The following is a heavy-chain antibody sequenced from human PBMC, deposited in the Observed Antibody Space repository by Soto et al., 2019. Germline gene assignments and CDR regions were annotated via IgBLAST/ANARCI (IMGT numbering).Heavy chain of an antibody. CDR2: IGTRSDV. D-gene: IGHD2-21*02. Sequence: GGSLRLFCAASGFTFSSYSIHWVRQAPGKGLEWVSSIGTRSDVYYADSVKGRFTISRDNAKNSMALQMNSLRAEDTGVYYCAREETAWPLAYGLDVWGQGTTVTVS. CDR1: GFTFSSYS. J-gene: IGHJ6*02. V-gene: IGHV3-21*01. CDR3: AREETAWPLAYGLDV.